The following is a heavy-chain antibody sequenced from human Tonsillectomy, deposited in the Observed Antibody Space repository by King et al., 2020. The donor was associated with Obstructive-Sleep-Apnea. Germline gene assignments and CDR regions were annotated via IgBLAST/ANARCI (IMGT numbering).Heavy chain of an antibody. D-gene: IGHD3-10*01. Sequence: VQLVESGGGVVQPGKSLRLSCVISGFIFSGYAMHWVRQAPGKGLEWVAVISFDGYNKYYADSVRGRFTISRDNSKNTLYLQMSSLRAEDTALYYCAREGSGTYYNVNFDYWGQGTLVTVSP. J-gene: IGHJ4*02. V-gene: IGHV3-30-3*01. CDR2: ISFDGYNK. CDR3: AREGSGTYYNVNFDY. CDR1: GFIFSGYA.